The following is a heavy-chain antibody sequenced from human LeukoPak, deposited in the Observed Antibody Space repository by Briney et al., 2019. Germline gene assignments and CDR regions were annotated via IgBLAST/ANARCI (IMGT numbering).Heavy chain of an antibody. Sequence: SETLSLTCTVSGGSISSYYWSWIRQPPGKGLEWIGYIYYSGSTNYNPSLKSRVTISVDTSKNQFSLKLSSVTAADTAVYYCARKDGYNDYFDYWGQGTLVTVSS. CDR1: GGSISSYY. J-gene: IGHJ4*02. CDR3: ARKDGYNDYFDY. D-gene: IGHD5-24*01. CDR2: IYYSGST. V-gene: IGHV4-59*08.